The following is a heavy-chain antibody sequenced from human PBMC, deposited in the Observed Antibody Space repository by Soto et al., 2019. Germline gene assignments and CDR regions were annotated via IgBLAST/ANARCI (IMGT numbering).Heavy chain of an antibody. J-gene: IGHJ4*02. CDR1: GYTLTDYY. Sequence: QVQLVQSGAEVKKPGASVKVSCKASGYTLTDYYLHWVRQAPGQGLEWMGWINPKSGDTNYAQKFQDRVTMTRDTSTSTAYIELSRLTFDDTAVYYCARDMQGWGGYWGQGTLVTVSS. D-gene: IGHD3-16*01. CDR3: ARDMQGWGGY. CDR2: INPKSGDT. V-gene: IGHV1-2*02.